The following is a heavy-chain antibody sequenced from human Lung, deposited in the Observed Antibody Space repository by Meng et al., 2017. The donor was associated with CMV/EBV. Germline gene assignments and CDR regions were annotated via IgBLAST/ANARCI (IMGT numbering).Heavy chain of an antibody. CDR3: ASPRRGAFDI. CDR1: GFTFRSYS. Sequence: ESLKISCPSSGFTFRSYSMNWVRQAPGKGLEWVSSISSSSSYIYYAASVKGRFTISRDNAKNSLYLQMNSLRTEDTAVYYCASPRRGAFDIWGQGTMVTVSS. J-gene: IGHJ3*02. V-gene: IGHV3-21*01. CDR2: ISSSSSYI. D-gene: IGHD3-10*01.